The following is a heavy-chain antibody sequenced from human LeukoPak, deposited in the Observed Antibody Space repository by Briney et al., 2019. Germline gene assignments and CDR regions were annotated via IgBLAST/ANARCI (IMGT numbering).Heavy chain of an antibody. V-gene: IGHV4-39*01. CDR3: ARHPPRDGSAFGY. CDR2: MYYSGTT. J-gene: IGHJ4*02. Sequence: SETLSLTCTVSGGSISSGSYYWGWIRQPPGKGLEWIASMYYSGTTFYSPSLKSRVTISVDTSKNQLSLKLGSVTAADTAVYYCARHPPRDGSAFGYWGQGTLVTVSS. CDR1: GGSISSGSYY.